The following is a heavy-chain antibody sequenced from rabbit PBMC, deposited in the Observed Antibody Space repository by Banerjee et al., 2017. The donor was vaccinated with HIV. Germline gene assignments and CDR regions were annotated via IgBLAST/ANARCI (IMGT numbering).Heavy chain of an antibody. Sequence: QSLEESGGALVKPGASLTLTCTASGFSFSSSDWICWVRQAPGKGLEWIACIYAGSSGSTYYASWAKGRFTSSKSSSTTVTLQMTSLTAADTATYFCARDATYTTITGGYGLWGPGTLVTVS. CDR3: ARDATYTTITGGYGL. CDR2: IYAGSSGST. V-gene: IGHV1S40*01. D-gene: IGHD1-1*01. CDR1: GFSFSSSDW. J-gene: IGHJ6*01.